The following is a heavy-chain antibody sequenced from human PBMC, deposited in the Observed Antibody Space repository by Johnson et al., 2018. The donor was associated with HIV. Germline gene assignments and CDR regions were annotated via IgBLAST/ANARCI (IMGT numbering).Heavy chain of an antibody. CDR1: GFTFSNYG. CDR3: ARGITGNRGDCYHLGHAFDI. J-gene: IGHJ3*02. CDR2: ISYDGSNK. V-gene: IGHV3-30*19. D-gene: IGHD1-20*01. Sequence: VQLVESGGGVVQPGRSLRLSCAASGFTFSNYGMHWVRQAPGKGLEWVAVISYDGSNKYYADSVKGRFTISRDNSKNTLYLQMGSLRAEDMAVYYCARGITGNRGDCYHLGHAFDIWGQGTMVTVSS.